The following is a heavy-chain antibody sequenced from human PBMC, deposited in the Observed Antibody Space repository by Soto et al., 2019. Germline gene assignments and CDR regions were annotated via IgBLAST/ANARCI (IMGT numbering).Heavy chain of an antibody. J-gene: IGHJ4*02. CDR3: AAPLWSKYNYDY. CDR2: FDPEDGET. Sequence: GASVKVSCKVSGYTLTDLSMHWVRQAPGKGLEWMGGFDPEDGETIHAQKFQGRVTMTEDTSTETAYMELSSLGSEDTAVYYCAAPLWSKYNYDYWGQGTLVTVSS. CDR1: GYTLTDLS. D-gene: IGHD3-10*01. V-gene: IGHV1-24*01.